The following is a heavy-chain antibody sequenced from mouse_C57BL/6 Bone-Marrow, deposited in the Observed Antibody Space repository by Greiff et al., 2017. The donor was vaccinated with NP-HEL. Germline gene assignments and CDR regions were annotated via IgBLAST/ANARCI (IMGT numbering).Heavy chain of an antibody. CDR2: ISSGGSYT. Sequence: EVQLVESGGDLVKPGGSLKLSCAASGFTFSSYGMSWVRQTPDKRLEWVATISSGGSYTYYPDSVKGRFTISRDNAKNTLYLQMSSLKSEDTAMYYCARSYYSNFYYYAMDYWGQGTSVTVSS. CDR1: GFTFSSYG. CDR3: ARSYYSNFYYYAMDY. V-gene: IGHV5-6*01. D-gene: IGHD2-5*01. J-gene: IGHJ4*01.